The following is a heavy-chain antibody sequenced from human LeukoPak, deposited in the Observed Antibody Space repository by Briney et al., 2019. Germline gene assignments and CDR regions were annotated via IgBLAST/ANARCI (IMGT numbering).Heavy chain of an antibody. CDR1: GFTFSSYA. J-gene: IGHJ4*02. CDR2: ISGSGGST. D-gene: IGHD3-16*01. V-gene: IGHV3-23*01. Sequence: SGGSLRLSCAASGFTFSSYAMSWVRQAPGKGLEWVSAISGSGGSTYYADSVKGRFTISRDNSKNTLYLQMNSLRAEDTAVYHCAKDLGVLRPYYFDYWGQGTLVTVSS. CDR3: AKDLGVLRPYYFDY.